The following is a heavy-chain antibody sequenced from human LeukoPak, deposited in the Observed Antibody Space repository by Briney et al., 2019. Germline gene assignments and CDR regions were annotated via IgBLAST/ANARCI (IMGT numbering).Heavy chain of an antibody. CDR3: ARVRVYCSGGSCYSDYYYYMDV. CDR2: IIPIFGTA. J-gene: IGHJ6*03. D-gene: IGHD2-15*01. V-gene: IGHV1-69*05. Sequence: SVKVSCKPSGGTFRRYALRWVRPPPGQGRAWMGGIIPIFGTANYPPKFQGRVTNTTNESTSTANMELSSLRSEDTAVYYCARVRVYCSGGSCYSDYYYYMDVWGKGTTVTVSS. CDR1: GGTFRRYA.